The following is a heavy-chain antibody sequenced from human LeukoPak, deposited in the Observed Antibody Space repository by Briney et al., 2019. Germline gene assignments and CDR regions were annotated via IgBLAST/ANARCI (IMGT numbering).Heavy chain of an antibody. CDR2: IWYDGRNK. CDR1: GFTFSSYG. D-gene: IGHD3-22*01. Sequence: GGSLRLSCAASGFTFSSYGMHWVRQAPGRRLEWVALIWYDGRNKYYADSVKGRFTISRDNSKNTLSLQLNGLRDEDTAVYYCARDVGSSGYHDALDIWGQGTMVTVSA. CDR3: ARDVGSSGYHDALDI. J-gene: IGHJ3*02. V-gene: IGHV3-33*01.